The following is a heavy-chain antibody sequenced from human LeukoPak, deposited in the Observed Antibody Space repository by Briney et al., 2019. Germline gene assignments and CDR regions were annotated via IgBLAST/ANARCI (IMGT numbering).Heavy chain of an antibody. CDR3: ARGSGGNPDY. CDR1: GGSISSGVYS. Sequence: SETLSLTCVVSGGSISSGVYSWNWIRQPPGKGLEWIGNIYHSGSTYYNPSLKSRVTISVDTSKNQFSLKLSSVTAADTAVYYCARGSGGNPDYWGQGTLVTVSS. V-gene: IGHV4-30-2*01. J-gene: IGHJ4*02. CDR2: IYHSGST. D-gene: IGHD4-23*01.